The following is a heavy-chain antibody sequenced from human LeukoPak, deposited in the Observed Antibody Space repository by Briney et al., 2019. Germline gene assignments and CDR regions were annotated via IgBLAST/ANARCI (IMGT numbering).Heavy chain of an antibody. CDR3: ARNSGWYGVS. D-gene: IGHD6-19*01. V-gene: IGHV3-23*01. CDR1: GGSFSNYY. J-gene: IGHJ4*02. Sequence: EALSLTCAVYGGSFSNYYWSWIRQAPGKGLEWVSSVDYSGGDTHYADSVMGRFTISRDNSKNTLYLQLNSLSADDTAVYYCARNSGWYGVSWGQGTLVTVSS. CDR2: VDYSGGDT.